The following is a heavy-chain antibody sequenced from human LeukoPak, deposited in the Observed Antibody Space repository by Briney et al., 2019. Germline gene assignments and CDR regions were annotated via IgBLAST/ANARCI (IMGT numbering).Heavy chain of an antibody. Sequence: GGSLRLSCAASGFTFSNYGMHWVRQAPGKGLDWVAVIWYDGSYKYYADSVKGRFTISRDNSKNTLYLQMNSLRAEDTAVYYCAKVVQYTASTGTSLDYWGRGTLVTVSS. CDR2: IWYDGSYK. V-gene: IGHV3-33*06. D-gene: IGHD6-13*01. CDR1: GFTFSNYG. J-gene: IGHJ4*02. CDR3: AKVVQYTASTGTSLDY.